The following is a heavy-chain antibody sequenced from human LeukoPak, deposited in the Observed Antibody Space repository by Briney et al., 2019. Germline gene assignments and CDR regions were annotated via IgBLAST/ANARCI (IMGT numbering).Heavy chain of an antibody. D-gene: IGHD4-11*01. Sequence: GGSLRLSCAASGFTFSNYWMHWVRQDPGKGLVWVSFINPDGSTTNYADSVKGRFTISRDNAKNSLYLQMNSLRAEDTAVYSCARGAATNFDYWGQGTLVTVSS. V-gene: IGHV3-74*01. CDR2: INPDGSTT. CDR3: ARGAATNFDY. CDR1: GFTFSNYW. J-gene: IGHJ4*02.